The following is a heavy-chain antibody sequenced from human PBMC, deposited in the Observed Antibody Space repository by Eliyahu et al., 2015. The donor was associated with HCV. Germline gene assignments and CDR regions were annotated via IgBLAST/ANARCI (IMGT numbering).Heavy chain of an antibody. V-gene: IGHV4-59*01. CDR3: ASGGGGIAVAGTGGWFDP. Sequence: QVQLQESGPGLVKPSETLSLTCTVSGGXISTYYWSWIRQPPGKGXEWIGDIYQSGSPNYNPSLKGRVTISVDTSKNQFSLKLNSVTAADTAVYYCASGGGGIAVAGTGGWFDPWGQGTLVTVSS. CDR1: GGXISTYY. J-gene: IGHJ5*02. D-gene: IGHD6-19*01. CDR2: IYQSGSP.